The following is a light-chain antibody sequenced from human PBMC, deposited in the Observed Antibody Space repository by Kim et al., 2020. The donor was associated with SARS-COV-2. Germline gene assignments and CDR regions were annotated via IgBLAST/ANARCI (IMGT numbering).Light chain of an antibody. J-gene: IGKJ3*01. CDR3: QQRSNWPPIFT. CDR2: DAS. CDR1: QSVSSF. Sequence: PGERATLSCRARQSVSSFLAWYQQKPGQAPRLLIYDASHRATGIPARFSGSGSGTDFTLTISSLEPEDFAVYYCQQRSNWPPIFTFGPGTKVDIK. V-gene: IGKV3-11*01.